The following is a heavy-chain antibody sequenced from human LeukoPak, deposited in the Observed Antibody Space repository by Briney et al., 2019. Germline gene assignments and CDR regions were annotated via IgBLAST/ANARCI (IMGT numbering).Heavy chain of an antibody. CDR1: GFTFSSYD. J-gene: IGHJ6*03. Sequence: GGSLRLSCAASGFTFSSYDIHWVRQAPGKGLEWVAFIRYDGSNKYYADSVRGRFTISRDNSKNNGYLQMNSLRAEDTAVYYCAKGARRELLTYYYYMDVWGKGTTVTISS. D-gene: IGHD1-26*01. CDR2: IRYDGSNK. CDR3: AKGARRELLTYYYYMDV. V-gene: IGHV3-30*02.